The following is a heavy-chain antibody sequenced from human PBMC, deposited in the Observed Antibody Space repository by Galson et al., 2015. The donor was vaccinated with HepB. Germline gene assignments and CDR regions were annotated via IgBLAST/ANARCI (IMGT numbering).Heavy chain of an antibody. CDR2: VNARGGST. J-gene: IGHJ4*02. D-gene: IGHD6-19*01. CDR3: ASTSISGWYWGLPN. V-gene: IGHV3-23*01. Sequence: SLRLSCAVSGLTFGDYAMTWVRQAPGGGLGWVSAVNARGGSTEYAGSVKGRFPVSRDNSQNTLFLQMNSLRVEDTALYYCASTSISGWYWGLPNWGQGTRVTVSP. CDR1: GLTFGDYA.